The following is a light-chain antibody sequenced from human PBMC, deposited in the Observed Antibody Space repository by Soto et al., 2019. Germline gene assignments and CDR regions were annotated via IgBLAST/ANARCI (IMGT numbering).Light chain of an antibody. CDR3: QQQKT. J-gene: IGKJ5*01. CDR1: QSVDSY. CDR2: GAS. Sequence: EIVLTQSPASLSLSPGERATLSCRASQSVDSYLVWYQQKPGQAPRLLISGASNRATGIAARFSGSGSGTDFTLTISSLEPEDFAVYYCQQQKTFGQGTRLEIK. V-gene: IGKV3-11*01.